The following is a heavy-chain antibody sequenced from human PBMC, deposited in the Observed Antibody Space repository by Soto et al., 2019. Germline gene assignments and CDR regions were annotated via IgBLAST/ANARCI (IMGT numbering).Heavy chain of an antibody. CDR1: VFNFRTHA. CDR2: IGGSGGFT. D-gene: IGHD4-4*01. Sequence: LRLSFAASVFNFRTHAMSWVRQAPGKGLEWVSIIGGSGGFTRYTDSVKGRFITSRDNSKNTVYLQMSSLRAEDTGVYYCARAPDDYNMYRWGSWGQGPTVTV. CDR3: ARAPDDYNMYRWGS. J-gene: IGHJ5*02. V-gene: IGHV3-23*01.